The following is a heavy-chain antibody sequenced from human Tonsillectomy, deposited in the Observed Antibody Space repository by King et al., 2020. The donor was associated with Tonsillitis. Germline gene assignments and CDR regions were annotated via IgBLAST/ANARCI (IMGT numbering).Heavy chain of an antibody. D-gene: IGHD2-21*02. Sequence: VQLVESGGGLVQPGGSLRLSCAASGFTLSAASGLTFSRYWMSWVRQAPGKGLEWVASIKEDGSEKYYVGSRKGRFTISRDKAKTSLYLQMNSLRAEDTAVYYCASDHLIVGDLLRYYYGMDVWGQGTMVTVSS. CDR1: GLTFSRYW. CDR3: ASDHLIVGDLLRYYYGMDV. V-gene: IGHV3-7*01. CDR2: IKEDGSEK. J-gene: IGHJ6*02.